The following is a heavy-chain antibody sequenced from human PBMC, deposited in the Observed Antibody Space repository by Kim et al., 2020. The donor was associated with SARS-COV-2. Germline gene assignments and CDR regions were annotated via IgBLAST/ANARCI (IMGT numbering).Heavy chain of an antibody. Sequence: GGSLRLSCTASGFTFGDYAMSWFRQAPGKGLEWVGFIRSKAYGGTTEYAASVKGRFTISRDDSKSIAYLQMNSLKTEDTAVYYCTRVMRQLWLTYYYYGMDVWGQGTTVTVSS. CDR1: GFTFGDYA. CDR3: TRVMRQLWLTYYYYGMDV. CDR2: IRSKAYGGTT. J-gene: IGHJ6*02. D-gene: IGHD5-18*01. V-gene: IGHV3-49*03.